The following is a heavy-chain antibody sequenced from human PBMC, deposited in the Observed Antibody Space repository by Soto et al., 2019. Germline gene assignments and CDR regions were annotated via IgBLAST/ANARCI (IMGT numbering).Heavy chain of an antibody. J-gene: IGHJ4*02. D-gene: IGHD3-22*01. CDR2: VYYSGST. Sequence: PSETLSLTCTVSVGSISSSTYYWGWIRQPPGKGLEWIGSVYYSGSTYYNPSLKSRVTISVDTSNNQFYLKLNSVTAADTAVYYCARHQYYYNSSGYNIDYWGQGSLVTVAX. CDR3: ARHQYYYNSSGYNIDY. V-gene: IGHV4-39*01. CDR1: VGSISSSTYY.